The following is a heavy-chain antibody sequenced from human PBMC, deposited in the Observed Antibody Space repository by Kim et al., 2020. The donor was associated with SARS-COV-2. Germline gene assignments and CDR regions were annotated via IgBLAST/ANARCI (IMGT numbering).Heavy chain of an antibody. Sequence: SETLSLTCTVSGGSISSSSYYWGWIRQPPGKGLEWIGSIYYSGSTYYNPSLKSRVTISVDTSKNQFSLKLSSVTAADTAVYYCARQRLHNFDYWGQGTLVTVSS. J-gene: IGHJ4*02. CDR2: IYYSGST. D-gene: IGHD2-15*01. CDR3: ARQRLHNFDY. V-gene: IGHV4-39*01. CDR1: GGSISSSSYY.